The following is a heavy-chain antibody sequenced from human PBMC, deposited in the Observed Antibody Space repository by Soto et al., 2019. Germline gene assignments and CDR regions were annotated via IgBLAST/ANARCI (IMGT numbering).Heavy chain of an antibody. CDR3: AHRRPYSNSPEYFFDY. V-gene: IGHV2-5*02. CDR1: GFSLSTSGVD. D-gene: IGHD6-6*01. Sequence: QITLKESGPTLVKPTQTLTLTCTFSGFSLSTSGVDVGWIRQPPGKALEWLALIYWDDDKRYSPSLKSRLAITKVTSKNQVVLTMTNMDPLDTATYYCAHRRPYSNSPEYFFDYWGQGTLVTVSS. CDR2: IYWDDDK. J-gene: IGHJ4*02.